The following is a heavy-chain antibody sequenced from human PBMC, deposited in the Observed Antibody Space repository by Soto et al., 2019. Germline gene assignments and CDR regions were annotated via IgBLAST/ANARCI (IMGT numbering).Heavy chain of an antibody. CDR1: GFTFSSYA. D-gene: IGHD3-22*01. Sequence: GGSLRLSCAASGFTFSSYAMSWVRQAPGKGLEWVSAISGSGGSTYYADSVKGRFTISRDNSKNTLYLQMNSLRAEDTAVYYCAKGTYYYDSAGNAYFDYWGQGTLVTVSS. CDR3: AKGTYYYDSAGNAYFDY. V-gene: IGHV3-23*01. CDR2: ISGSGGST. J-gene: IGHJ4*02.